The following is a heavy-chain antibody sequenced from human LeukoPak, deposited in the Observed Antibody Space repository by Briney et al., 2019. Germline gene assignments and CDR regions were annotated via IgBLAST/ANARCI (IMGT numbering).Heavy chain of an antibody. CDR1: GFTFSGSA. V-gene: IGHV3-73*01. CDR3: ARETSQKGAHYMDV. J-gene: IGHJ6*03. Sequence: PGGSLRLSCAASGFTFSGSAMHWVRQASGKGLEWVGRIRSKANSYATAYAASVKGRFTISRDDSKNTAYLQMNSLKTEDTAVYYCARETSQKGAHYMDVWGKGTTVTISS. CDR2: IRSKANSYAT. D-gene: IGHD3-16*01.